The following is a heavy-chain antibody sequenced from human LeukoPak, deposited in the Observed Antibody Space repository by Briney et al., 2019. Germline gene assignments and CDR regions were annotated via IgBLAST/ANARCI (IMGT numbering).Heavy chain of an antibody. Sequence: PSETLSLTCAVYGGSFSGYYWSWIRQPPGKGLEWIGEINHSGSTNYNPSLKSRVTISVDTSKNQFSLKLSSVTAADTAVYYCARELRGNYDFWSGYYTDDAFDIWGQGTTVTVSS. J-gene: IGHJ3*02. CDR1: GGSFSGYY. D-gene: IGHD3-3*01. CDR2: INHSGST. V-gene: IGHV4-34*01. CDR3: ARELRGNYDFWSGYYTDDAFDI.